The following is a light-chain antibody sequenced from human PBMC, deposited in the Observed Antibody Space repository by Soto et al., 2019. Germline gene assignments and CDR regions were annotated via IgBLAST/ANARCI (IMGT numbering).Light chain of an antibody. Sequence: EIVMTQSPGTLSVSPGERATVSCRASQSVSSNVAWYQQKPGQAPRLLLYGASTRATGITARFSGSGSGTEFTLTISSLQSEDVAVYYCQQYNNLPRTFGQGTKLEI. CDR3: QQYNNLPRT. CDR2: GAS. CDR1: QSVSSN. V-gene: IGKV3-15*01. J-gene: IGKJ2*01.